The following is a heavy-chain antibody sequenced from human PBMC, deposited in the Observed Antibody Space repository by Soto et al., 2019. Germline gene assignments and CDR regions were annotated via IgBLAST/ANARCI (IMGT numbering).Heavy chain of an antibody. CDR3: ARDRSSSDY. Sequence: SVKVSCKTSGYTFTNYGISWVRQAPGQGLEWMGWISLYNGDTNYAQKFQGRVTMTPDTSTNTVYMELRSLRSDDTAVYYCARDRSSSDYWGQGTLVTVSS. CDR2: ISLYNGDT. CDR1: GYTFTNYG. V-gene: IGHV1-18*01. D-gene: IGHD6-6*01. J-gene: IGHJ4*02.